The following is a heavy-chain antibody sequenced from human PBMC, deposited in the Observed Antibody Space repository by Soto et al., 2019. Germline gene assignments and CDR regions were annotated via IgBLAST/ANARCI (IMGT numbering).Heavy chain of an antibody. V-gene: IGHV3-30-3*01. J-gene: IGHJ6*02. D-gene: IGHD4-17*01. Sequence: GGSLRLSCAASGFTFSSYAMHWVRQAPGKGLEWVAVISYDGSNKYYADSVKGRFTISRDNSKNTLYLQMNSLRAEDTAVYYCARAHDYGDYVHYYYYGMDVWGQGTTVTVSS. CDR2: ISYDGSNK. CDR1: GFTFSSYA. CDR3: ARAHDYGDYVHYYYYGMDV.